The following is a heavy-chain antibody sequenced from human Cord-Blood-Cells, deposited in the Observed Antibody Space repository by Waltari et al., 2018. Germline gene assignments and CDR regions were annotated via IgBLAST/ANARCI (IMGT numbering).Heavy chain of an antibody. V-gene: IGHV1-18*01. Sequence: QVQLVQSGAEVKKPGASVKVSCKASGYTFTSYGISWVRQAPGQGLEWMGWISAYNSNTNYAHKLQGRVTMTTDTTTSTAYIGLKSQRSNDTAVYYCARDPDYAHWGQGTLVTVSS. CDR2: ISAYNSNT. J-gene: IGHJ4*02. CDR1: GYTFTSYG. D-gene: IGHD2-2*01. CDR3: ARDPDYAH.